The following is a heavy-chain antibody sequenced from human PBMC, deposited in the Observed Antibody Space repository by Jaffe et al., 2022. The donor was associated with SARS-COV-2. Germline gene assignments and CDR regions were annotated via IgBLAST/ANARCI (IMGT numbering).Heavy chain of an antibody. V-gene: IGHV1-3*01. CDR3: VRWGKSNGYYYMDV. CDR1: GFTLSDYA. CDR2: IIAGNGNT. J-gene: IGHJ6*03. Sequence: QVQVVQSGAEVKKPGASVKVSCKASGFTLSDYAMNWVRQAPGQGLEWMGWIIAGNGNTKYSQKFQGRVSITRDTSASTAYMELSSLRSEDTAVYYCVRWGKSNGYYYMDVWGKGTTVTVSS. D-gene: IGHD2-8*01.